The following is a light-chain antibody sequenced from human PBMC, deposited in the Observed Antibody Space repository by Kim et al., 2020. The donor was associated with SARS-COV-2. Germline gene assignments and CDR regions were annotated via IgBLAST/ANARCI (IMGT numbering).Light chain of an antibody. CDR1: QSVSSN. CDR2: GAS. Sequence: EIVMTQSPATLSMSPGERATLSCRASQSVSSNLAWYQQKPGQAPRLLIYGASTRATGIPARFSGSGSGTEFTLTISSLQSEDFALYYCQQYNIWPPLTFGQGTRLEIK. J-gene: IGKJ5*01. CDR3: QQYNIWPPLT. V-gene: IGKV3-15*01.